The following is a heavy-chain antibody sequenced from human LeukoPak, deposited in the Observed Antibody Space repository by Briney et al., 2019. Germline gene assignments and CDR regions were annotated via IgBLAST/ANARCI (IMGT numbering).Heavy chain of an antibody. J-gene: IGHJ3*02. CDR1: GGTFSSYA. Sequence: SVKVSCKASGGTFSSYAISWVRQAPGQGLEWMGRIIPILGIANYAQKFQGRVTMTEDTSTDTAYMELSSLRSEDTAVYYCATVGDYYDSLEGDAFDIWGQGTMVTVSS. CDR3: ATVGDYYDSLEGDAFDI. D-gene: IGHD3-22*01. CDR2: IIPILGIA. V-gene: IGHV1-69*04.